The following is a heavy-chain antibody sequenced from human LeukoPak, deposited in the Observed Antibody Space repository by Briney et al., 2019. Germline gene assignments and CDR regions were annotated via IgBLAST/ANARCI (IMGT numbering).Heavy chain of an antibody. CDR3: ARGGITVTTHFDY. D-gene: IGHD4-17*01. Sequence: PLQTLSLTCTVSGGSISSGDYYWSWIRQPPGKGLEWIGYIYYSGSTYYNPSLKSRVTISVDTSKNQFSLKLSSVTAADTAVYYCARGGITVTTHFDYWGQGTLVTVSS. CDR2: IYYSGST. CDR1: GGSISSGDYY. V-gene: IGHV4-30-4*08. J-gene: IGHJ4*02.